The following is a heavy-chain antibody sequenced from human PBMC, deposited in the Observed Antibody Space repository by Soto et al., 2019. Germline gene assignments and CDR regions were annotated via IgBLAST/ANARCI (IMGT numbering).Heavy chain of an antibody. CDR3: ARLGYYHSGGPP. D-gene: IGHD3-22*01. V-gene: IGHV4-34*12. CDR1: GGSFSAYY. CDR2: VIDGGRP. Sequence: QVQLQQWGAGLLKPSETLSLTCAVYGGSFSAYYWSWFRKPPGRGLEWIGEVIDGGRPNYSVSLKSRLTISLDTSKNQFSLKLSSVTAADTAVYYCARLGYYHSGGPPWGQGTLVTVSS. J-gene: IGHJ4*02.